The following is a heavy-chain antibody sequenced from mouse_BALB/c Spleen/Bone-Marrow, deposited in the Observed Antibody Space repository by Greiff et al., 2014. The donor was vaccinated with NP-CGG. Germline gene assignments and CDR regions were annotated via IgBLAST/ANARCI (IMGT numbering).Heavy chain of an antibody. CDR3: ARNNGGYYSWFAY. CDR1: GFSLTSYG. D-gene: IGHD2-3*01. J-gene: IGHJ3*01. V-gene: IGHV2-2*02. CDR2: IWSGGST. Sequence: ESGPGLVQPSQSLSITCTVSGFSLTSYGVHWVRQSPGKGLEWLGVIWSGGSTDYNAAFISRLSISKDNSESQVFFKMNSLQANDTAIYYCARNNGGYYSWFAYWGQGTLVTVAA.